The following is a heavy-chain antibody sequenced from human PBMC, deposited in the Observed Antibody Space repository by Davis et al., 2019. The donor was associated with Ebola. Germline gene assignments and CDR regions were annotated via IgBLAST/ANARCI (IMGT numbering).Heavy chain of an antibody. CDR3: ARSGGSYYDFWSGYHYGMDV. D-gene: IGHD3-3*01. J-gene: IGHJ6*02. CDR2: ISSSGSTI. V-gene: IGHV3-48*03. CDR1: GFTSSSYE. Sequence: GGSLRLSCAASGFTSSSYEMNWVRQAPGKGLEWVSYISSSGSTIYYADSVKGRFTISRDNAKNSLYLQMNSLRAEDTAVYYCARSGGSYYDFWSGYHYGMDVWGQGTTVTVSS.